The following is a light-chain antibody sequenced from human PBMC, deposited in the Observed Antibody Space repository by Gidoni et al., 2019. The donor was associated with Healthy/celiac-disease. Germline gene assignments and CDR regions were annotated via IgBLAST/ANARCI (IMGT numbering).Light chain of an antibody. CDR2: AAS. Sequence: DIQVTPSPPSLSASAGDRVTIPCRASKSSSSYLDWYQQKPGNAPKLLIYAASSWQSGVPSRFSGSGSGTDFTLTISSLQPEDFATYYCQQSYSTPWTFGQGTKVEIK. CDR3: QQSYSTPWT. CDR1: KSSSSY. J-gene: IGKJ1*01. V-gene: IGKV1-39*01.